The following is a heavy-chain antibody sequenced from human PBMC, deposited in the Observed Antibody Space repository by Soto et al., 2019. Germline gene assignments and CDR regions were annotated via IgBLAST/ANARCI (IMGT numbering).Heavy chain of an antibody. J-gene: IGHJ5*02. Sequence: EERLVESGGDLIHPGGSLRLCCAASGFTFDKYIMHWLRQVPGKGLVWVARINKHGNSTTYADFAKGRFSISRDNAKDTLYLLMSSLRVEDTARYYCARDEGFDPWGQGTMVTVSS. CDR3: ARDEGFDP. CDR2: INKHGNST. CDR1: GFTFDKYI. V-gene: IGHV3-74*01.